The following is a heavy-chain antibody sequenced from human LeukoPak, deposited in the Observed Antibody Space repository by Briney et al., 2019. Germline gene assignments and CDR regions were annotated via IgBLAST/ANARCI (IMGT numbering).Heavy chain of an antibody. CDR2: IIPMIGIA. J-gene: IGHJ4*02. D-gene: IGHD3-22*01. CDR3: ARDPPGDYYDSSGYYLPFDY. Sequence: GASVKVSCKASGTPFRSDAWNWVRQAPGQGLEWMGRIIPMIGIANYAQKFQGRVTITADKSTSTAYMELSSLRSEDTAVYYCARDPPGDYYDSSGYYLPFDYWGQGTLVTVSS. CDR1: GTPFRSDA. V-gene: IGHV1-69*04.